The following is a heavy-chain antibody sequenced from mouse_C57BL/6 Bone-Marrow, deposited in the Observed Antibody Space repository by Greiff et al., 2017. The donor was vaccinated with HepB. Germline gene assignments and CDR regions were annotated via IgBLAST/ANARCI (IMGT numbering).Heavy chain of an antibody. D-gene: IGHD1-1*01. CDR1: GFSLTSYG. CDR3: AKNRYGSSPYYAMDY. CDR2: IWRGGST. J-gene: IGHJ4*01. V-gene: IGHV2-5*01. Sequence: VNVVESGPGLVQPSQSLSITCTVSGFSLTSYGVHWVRQSPGKGLEWLGVIWRGGSTDYNAAFMSRLSITKDNSKSQVFFKMNSLQADDTAIYYCAKNRYGSSPYYAMDYWGQGTSVTVSS.